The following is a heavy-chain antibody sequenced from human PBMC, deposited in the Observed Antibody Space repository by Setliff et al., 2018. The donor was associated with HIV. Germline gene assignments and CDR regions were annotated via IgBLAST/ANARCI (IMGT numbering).Heavy chain of an antibody. CDR1: GVSISSYY. J-gene: IGHJ5*02. CDR2: IYYSGST. D-gene: IGHD2-15*01. V-gene: IGHV4-59*08. CDR3: ARSSRGYCSGGSCYGFDP. Sequence: SETLSLTCTVSGVSISSYYWSWIRQPPGKGLEWIGYIYYSGSTNYNPSLKSRVTISVDTSKNQFSLKLSSVTAADTAVYYCARSSRGYCSGGSCYGFDPWGQGNLVTVS.